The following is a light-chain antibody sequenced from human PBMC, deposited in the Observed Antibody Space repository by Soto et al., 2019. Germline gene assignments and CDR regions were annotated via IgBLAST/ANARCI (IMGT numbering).Light chain of an antibody. CDR2: GAS. J-gene: IGKJ5*01. CDR1: QSVSSSY. Sequence: EIVWTQSPGTLSLSPGERATLSCRASQSVSSSYLAGYQQKPRQAPRLLLYGASSRATGIPDRFSGSGSGTDFTLTISRLEPEDFAVYYCQQYGSSPPITFGQGTRLEIK. CDR3: QQYGSSPPIT. V-gene: IGKV3-20*01.